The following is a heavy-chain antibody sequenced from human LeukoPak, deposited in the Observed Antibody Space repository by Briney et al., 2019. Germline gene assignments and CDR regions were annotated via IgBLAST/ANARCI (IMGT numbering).Heavy chain of an antibody. D-gene: IGHD3-22*01. V-gene: IGHV5-51*01. CDR3: ASHDRNGPGGY. CDR2: IYPGDSDT. Sequence: GESLQISGQGSGSTFTSNWIGGGRQLPGKGLGGMGIIYPGDSDTRYSPSFQGQVTISTDKSVSTAYLQWSSLKAPDTAMYYCASHDRNGPGGYWGQGTLVTVSS. CDR1: GSTFTSNW. J-gene: IGHJ4*02.